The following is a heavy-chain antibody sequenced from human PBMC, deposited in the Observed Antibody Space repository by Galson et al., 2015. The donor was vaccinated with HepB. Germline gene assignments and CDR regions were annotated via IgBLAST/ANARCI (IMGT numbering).Heavy chain of an antibody. D-gene: IGHD3-22*01. J-gene: IGHJ6*02. CDR2: IIPILGIA. V-gene: IGHV1-69*04. CDR1: GGTFSSYA. CDR3: ASLRRQNYYDSSGREPRRYYYYYGMDV. Sequence: SVKVSCKASGGTFSSYAISWVRQAPGQGLEWMGRIIPILGIANYAQKFQGRVTITADKSTSTAYMELSSLRSEDTAVYYCASLRRQNYYDSSGREPRRYYYYYGMDVWGQGTTVTVSS.